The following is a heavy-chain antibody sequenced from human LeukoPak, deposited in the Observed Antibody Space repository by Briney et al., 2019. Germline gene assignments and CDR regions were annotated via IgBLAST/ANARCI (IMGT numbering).Heavy chain of an antibody. J-gene: IGHJ4*02. CDR2: ISSSSSYI. D-gene: IGHD4-17*01. V-gene: IGHV3-21*01. CDR1: GLTFSSYS. CDR3: ARDRDAVTTGIFDY. Sequence: GGSLRLSCAASGLTFSSYSMNWVRQAPGKGREWVSSISSSSSYIYYADSVKGRFTISRNNAKNSLYLQMNSLRAEDTAVYYCARDRDAVTTGIFDYWGQGTLVTVSS.